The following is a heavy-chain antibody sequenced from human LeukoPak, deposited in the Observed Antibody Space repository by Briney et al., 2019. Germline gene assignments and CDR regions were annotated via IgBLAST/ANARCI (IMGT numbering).Heavy chain of an antibody. J-gene: IGHJ6*03. CDR3: ARPAMARYYYYYMDV. CDR1: GYTFTSYG. D-gene: IGHD2-2*01. CDR2: ISAYNGNT. Sequence: ASVKVSCKASGYTFTSYGISWVRQAPGQGLEWMGWISAYNGNTNYAQKLQGRVTMTTDTSTSTAYMELRSLRSDDTAVYYCARPAMARYYYYYMDVWGKGTTVTVSS. V-gene: IGHV1-18*01.